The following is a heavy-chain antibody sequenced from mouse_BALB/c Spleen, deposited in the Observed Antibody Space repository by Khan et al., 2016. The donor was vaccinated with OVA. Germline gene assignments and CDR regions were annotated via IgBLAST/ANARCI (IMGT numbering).Heavy chain of an antibody. CDR2: ISTFYGDV. Sequence: QVQLQQSGTGLVRPGVSVKISCKGSGYTFTDYTMHWLRQSHAKSLVWIGVISTFYGDVTYNQKFKGKATMTVDKSSSTVFMDLARLTSEDSAIYYCTRGSGRYRFAYWGQGTLVTVSA. J-gene: IGHJ3*01. CDR1: GYTFTDYT. V-gene: IGHV1S137*01. D-gene: IGHD1-1*01. CDR3: TRGSGRYRFAY.